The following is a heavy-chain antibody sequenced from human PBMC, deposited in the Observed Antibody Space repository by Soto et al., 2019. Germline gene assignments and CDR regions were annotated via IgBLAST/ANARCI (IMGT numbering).Heavy chain of an antibody. Sequence: GGSLRLSCAASGFTFSSYAMHWVRQAPGKGLEWVAVIPYDGSNKYYADSVKGRFTISRDNSKNALYLQMNSLRAEDTAVYYCARGIKLAIVVVITGEDYWGQGTLVTVSS. J-gene: IGHJ4*02. CDR3: ARGIKLAIVVVITGEDY. CDR1: GFTFSSYA. D-gene: IGHD3-22*01. CDR2: IPYDGSNK. V-gene: IGHV3-30-3*01.